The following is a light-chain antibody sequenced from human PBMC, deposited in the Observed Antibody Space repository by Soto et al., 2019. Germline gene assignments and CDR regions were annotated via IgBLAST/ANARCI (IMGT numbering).Light chain of an antibody. V-gene: IGKV1-8*01. CDR2: DAS. CDR1: QDIGTY. CDR3: QQYYSYPIT. Sequence: AIRITQSPSSFSASTGDRVSITCRATQDIGTYLAWYQQIPGKAPKLLIYDASTLQSGVPSRFSGSGSGTDFTLTISCLQSEDFATYYCQQYYSYPITFGQGTRLEIK. J-gene: IGKJ5*01.